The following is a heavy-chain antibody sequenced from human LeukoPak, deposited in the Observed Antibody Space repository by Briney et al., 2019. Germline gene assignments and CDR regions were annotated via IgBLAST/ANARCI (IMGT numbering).Heavy chain of an antibody. CDR1: RFTFSSYE. V-gene: IGHV3-48*03. CDR3: AIHPIKQQLVLVDY. D-gene: IGHD6-13*01. J-gene: IGHJ4*02. CDR2: ISTGGSSI. Sequence: GGSLRLSCAAPRFTFSSYEMNWVRQAPGKGLEWVSYISTGGSSIYYADSVKGRFTISRDNSKNTLYLQMNSLRAEDTAVYYCAIHPIKQQLVLVDYWGQGTLVTVSS.